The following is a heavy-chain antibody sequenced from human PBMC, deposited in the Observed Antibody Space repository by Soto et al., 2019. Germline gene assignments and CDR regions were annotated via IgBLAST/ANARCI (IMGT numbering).Heavy chain of an antibody. J-gene: IGHJ5*02. CDR2: IWYDGSNK. Sequence: QVQLVESGGGVVQPGRSLRLSCAASGFTFSSYGMHWVRQAPGKGLEWVAVIWYDGSNKYYADSVKGRFTISRDNSKNPLYLQMNSLRAEDTAVYYCARGMFEWELPRPWVNWFDPWGQGTLVTVSS. D-gene: IGHD1-26*01. CDR1: GFTFSSYG. CDR3: ARGMFEWELPRPWVNWFDP. V-gene: IGHV3-33*01.